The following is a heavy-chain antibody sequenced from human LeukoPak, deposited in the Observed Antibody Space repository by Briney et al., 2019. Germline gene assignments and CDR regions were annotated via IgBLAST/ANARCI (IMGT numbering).Heavy chain of an antibody. D-gene: IGHD1-7*01. CDR2: IYYSGST. CDR3: ARDNRTNWNYTGGYYFDY. J-gene: IGHJ4*02. V-gene: IGHV4-31*03. Sequence: SETLSLTCTVSGGSISSGGYYWSWIRQHPGKGLEWIGYIYYSGSTYYNPSLKSRVTISVDTSKNQFSLKLSSVTAADTAVYYCARDNRTNWNYTGGYYFDYWGQGTLVTVSS. CDR1: GGSISSGGYY.